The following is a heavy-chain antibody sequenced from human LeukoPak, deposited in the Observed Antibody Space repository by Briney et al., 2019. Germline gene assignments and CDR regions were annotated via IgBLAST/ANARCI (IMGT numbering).Heavy chain of an antibody. CDR1: GYTFNNYN. CDR2: VNPGGDST. D-gene: IGHD5-24*01. CDR3: ARVRDGYNDAYDI. J-gene: IGHJ3*02. V-gene: IGHV1-46*02. Sequence: GASVKVSCKASGYTFNNYNIHWLRQAPGQGREWMGIVNPGGDSTNYAQDFQGRLTLTGDTSTSTVYMELSSLRSEDTAVYYCARVRDGYNDAYDIWGQGTMVTVTS.